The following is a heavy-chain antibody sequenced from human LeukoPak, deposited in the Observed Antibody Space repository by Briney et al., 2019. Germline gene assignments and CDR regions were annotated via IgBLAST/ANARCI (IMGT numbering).Heavy chain of an antibody. CDR2: IYYSGST. J-gene: IGHJ4*02. Sequence: SETLSLTCTVSGGSICGSSYYWGWVRQPPGKGLGWIGSIYYSGSTYYNPSLKSRVTISVDTSKNQFSLKLSSVTAADTAVYYCARSNISSWYYAGHFDYWGQGTLVTVSS. CDR1: GGSICGSSYY. V-gene: IGHV4-39*01. D-gene: IGHD6-13*01. CDR3: ARSNISSWYYAGHFDY.